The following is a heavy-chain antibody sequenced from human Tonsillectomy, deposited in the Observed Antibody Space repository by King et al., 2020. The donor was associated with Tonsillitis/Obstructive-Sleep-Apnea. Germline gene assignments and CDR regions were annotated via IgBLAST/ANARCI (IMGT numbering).Heavy chain of an antibody. CDR3: ARDLPQTD. Sequence: VQLVESGGGLVQPGGSLRLSCEVSGFTFRRYWMTWVRQAPGKGLKWVANIKHDGSEKHYVDSVKGRFTISRDNAKNSLYLQMNSLRAEDTAVYYCARDLPQTDWGQGTLVTVSS. V-gene: IGHV3-7*04. J-gene: IGHJ4*02. CDR2: IKHDGSEK. D-gene: IGHD5/OR15-5a*01. CDR1: GFTFRRYW.